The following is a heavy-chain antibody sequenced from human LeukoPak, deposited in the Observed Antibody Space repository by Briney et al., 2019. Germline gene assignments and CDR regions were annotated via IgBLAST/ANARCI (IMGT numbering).Heavy chain of an antibody. J-gene: IGHJ4*02. CDR2: INPSGGTT. CDR3: AREPYGNNYPNIDY. Sequence: ASVKVSCKASGYTFTSYYMHWVRQAPGQGLEWMGIINPSGGTTSYAQKFQGRVTMTRDTSTSTVYMELSSLRSEDTAIYYCAREPYGNNYPNIDYWGQGTLVTVPS. V-gene: IGHV1-46*01. CDR1: GYTFTSYY. D-gene: IGHD2/OR15-2a*01.